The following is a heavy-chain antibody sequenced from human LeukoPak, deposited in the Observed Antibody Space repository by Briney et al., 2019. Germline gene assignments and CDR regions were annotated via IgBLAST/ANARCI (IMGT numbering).Heavy chain of an antibody. Sequence: SVKVSCKASGGTFSSYAISWVRRAPGQGLEWMGRIIPILGIANYAQKFQGRVTITADKSTSTAYMELSSLRSGDTAVYYCAIYSYGDAFDIWGQGTMVTVSS. J-gene: IGHJ3*02. CDR2: IIPILGIA. D-gene: IGHD5-18*01. CDR1: GGTFSSYA. V-gene: IGHV1-69*04. CDR3: AIYSYGDAFDI.